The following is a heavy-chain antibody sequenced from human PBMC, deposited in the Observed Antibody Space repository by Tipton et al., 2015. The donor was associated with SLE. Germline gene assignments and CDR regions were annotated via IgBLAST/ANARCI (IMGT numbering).Heavy chain of an antibody. V-gene: IGHV4-31*03. CDR1: GGSISSGGFY. J-gene: IGHJ4*02. CDR2: IYHSGTT. CDR3: ARDQGPHGTSGYFDY. D-gene: IGHD2-8*01. Sequence: TLSLTCTVSGGSISSGGFYWSWVRQHPGKGLEWIGYIYHSGTTYYNPSLKSRVTISVDTSKNQFSLQLNPVTAADTAVYYCARDQGPHGTSGYFDYWGQGTLVTVSS.